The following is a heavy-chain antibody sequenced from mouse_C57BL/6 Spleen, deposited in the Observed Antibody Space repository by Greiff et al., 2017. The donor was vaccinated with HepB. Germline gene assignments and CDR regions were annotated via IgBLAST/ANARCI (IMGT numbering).Heavy chain of an antibody. J-gene: IGHJ2*01. V-gene: IGHV1-82*01. D-gene: IGHD1-1*01. CDR3: ARGTITTVSYYFDY. CDR2: IFPGDGDT. CDR1: GYAFSSSW. Sequence: VKLQESGPELVKPGASVKISCKASGYAFSSSWMNWVKQRPGKGLEWIGRIFPGDGDTNYNGKFKGKATLTADKSSSTAYMQLSSLTSEDSAVYFCARGTITTVSYYFDYWGQGTTLTVSS.